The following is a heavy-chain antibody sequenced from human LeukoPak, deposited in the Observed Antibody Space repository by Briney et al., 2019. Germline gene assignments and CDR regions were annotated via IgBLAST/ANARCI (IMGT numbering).Heavy chain of an antibody. CDR2: IYSGGST. V-gene: IGHV3-66*01. J-gene: IGHJ5*02. CDR1: GFTFSSYA. Sequence: GGSLRLSCAASGFTFSSYAMSWVRQAPGKGLEWVSVIYSGGSTYYADSVKGRFTISRDNSKNTLYLQMNSLRAEDTAVYYCARAPRSGRYYYDSSGYYTTWGQGTLVTVSS. CDR3: ARAPRSGRYYYDSSGYYTT. D-gene: IGHD3-22*01.